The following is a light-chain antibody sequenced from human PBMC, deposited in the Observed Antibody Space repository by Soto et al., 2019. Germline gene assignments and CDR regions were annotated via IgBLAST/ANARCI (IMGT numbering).Light chain of an antibody. J-gene: IGKJ1*01. Sequence: EMVLTQSPDTLSLSPGERATLSCRASQSVSRNFLAWYQQKPGQAPRLLIYDAFNRATGIPARFSGSGSGTEFTLTISSLQSEDFAVYYCQQYNNWPRFGQGTKVDIK. CDR3: QQYNNWPR. CDR1: QSVSRN. CDR2: DAF. V-gene: IGKV3D-15*01.